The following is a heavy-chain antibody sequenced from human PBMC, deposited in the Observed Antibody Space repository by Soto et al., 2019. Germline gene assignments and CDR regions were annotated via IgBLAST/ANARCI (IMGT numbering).Heavy chain of an antibody. D-gene: IGHD3-10*01. Sequence: GGSLRLSCAASGFTFSSYGMHWVRQAPGKGLEWVAVIWYDGSNKYYADPVKGRFTISRDNSKNTLYLQMNSLRAEDTAVYYCARELTMVRGVTYYYYGMDVWGQGTTVTVSS. CDR1: GFTFSSYG. V-gene: IGHV3-33*01. CDR3: ARELTMVRGVTYYYYGMDV. CDR2: IWYDGSNK. J-gene: IGHJ6*02.